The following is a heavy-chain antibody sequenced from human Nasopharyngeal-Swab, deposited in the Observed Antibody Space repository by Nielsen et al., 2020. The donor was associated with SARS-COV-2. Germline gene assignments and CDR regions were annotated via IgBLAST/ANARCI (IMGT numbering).Heavy chain of an antibody. D-gene: IGHD1-1*01. CDR1: GGSVSSDIYS. CDR3: ARTTTTTPFDS. V-gene: IGHV4-61*01. J-gene: IGHJ4*02. CDR2: VVYSGRT. Sequence: SETLSLTCTVSGGSVSSDIYSWSWIRQPPGKGLEGIGYVVYSGRTNYNPSLKSRVTISVDTSKDQFSLKLNSVTAADTAMYFCARTTTTTPFDSWGQGTLVAVSS.